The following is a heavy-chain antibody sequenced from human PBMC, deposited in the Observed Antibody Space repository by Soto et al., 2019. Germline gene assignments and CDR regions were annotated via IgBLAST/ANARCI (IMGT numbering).Heavy chain of an antibody. CDR3: ARVAVAALGY. CDR1: GFTFSDHY. CDR2: TRNKANSYTT. D-gene: IGHD6-19*01. V-gene: IGHV3-72*01. J-gene: IGHJ4*02. Sequence: GGSLRLSCAASGFTFSDHYMDWVRQAPGKGLEWVGRTRNKANSYTTEYAASVKGRFTISRDDSKNSLYLQMNSLKTEDTAVYYCARVAVAALGYWGQGTLVTVSS.